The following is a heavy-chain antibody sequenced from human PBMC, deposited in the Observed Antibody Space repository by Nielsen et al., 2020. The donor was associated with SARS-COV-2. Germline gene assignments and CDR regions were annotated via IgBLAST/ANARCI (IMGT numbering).Heavy chain of an antibody. V-gene: IGHV3-7*05. Sequence: GESLKISCAASGFTFSSYWMSWVRQAPGKGLEWVANIKQDGSEKYYVDSVKGRFTISRDNAKNSLYLQMNSLRPEDTALYYCAKGGRGIAARPGYWGQGTLVTVSS. CDR3: AKGGRGIAARPGY. D-gene: IGHD6-6*01. CDR1: GFTFSSYW. J-gene: IGHJ4*02. CDR2: IKQDGSEK.